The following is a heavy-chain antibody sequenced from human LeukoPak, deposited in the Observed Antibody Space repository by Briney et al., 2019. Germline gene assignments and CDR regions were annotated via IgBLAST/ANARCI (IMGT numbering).Heavy chain of an antibody. CDR3: ARLLYYYDSSGYYLDAFDI. Sequence: GGSLRLSCAASGFTFSSYGMHWVRQAPGKGLVWVSRINSDGSSTSYADSVKGRFTISRDNAKNTLYLQMNSLRAEDTAVYYCARLLYYYDSSGYYLDAFDIWGQGTMVTVSS. V-gene: IGHV3-74*01. J-gene: IGHJ3*02. CDR1: GFTFSSYG. CDR2: INSDGSST. D-gene: IGHD3-22*01.